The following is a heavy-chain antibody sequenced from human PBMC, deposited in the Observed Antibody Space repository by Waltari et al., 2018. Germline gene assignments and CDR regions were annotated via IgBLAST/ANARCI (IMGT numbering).Heavy chain of an antibody. V-gene: IGHV4-39*07. D-gene: IGHD5-18*01. CDR1: GGFISSSSHY. CDR2: IYYSGST. Sequence: QLQLQESGPGLVKSSETLSLTCTVLGGFISSSSHYRGWHRQPPGQGLEWIGDIYYSGSTYRNPSLNSRVTISVDTSKSQFSLKLSSVTAADTAVYYCARAGGQRWSDYYFDYWGQGTLVTVSS. J-gene: IGHJ4*02. CDR3: ARAGGQRWSDYYFDY.